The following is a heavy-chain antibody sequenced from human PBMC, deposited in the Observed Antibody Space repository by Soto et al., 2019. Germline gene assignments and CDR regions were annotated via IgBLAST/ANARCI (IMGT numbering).Heavy chain of an antibody. V-gene: IGHV4-59*01. Sequence: SETLSLTCTVSGGSISSYYWSWIRQPPGKGLEWIGYIYYSGSTNYNPSLKSRVTISVDTSKNQFSLKLSSVTAADTAVYYCARGRGGDYWGQGTLVTVSS. CDR2: IYYSGST. D-gene: IGHD3-10*01. J-gene: IGHJ4*02. CDR1: GGSISSYY. CDR3: ARGRGGDY.